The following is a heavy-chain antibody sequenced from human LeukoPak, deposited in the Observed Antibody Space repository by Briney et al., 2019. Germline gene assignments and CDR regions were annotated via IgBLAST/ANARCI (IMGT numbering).Heavy chain of an antibody. J-gene: IGHJ4*02. D-gene: IGHD3-22*01. Sequence: GGSLRLSCAGSGFTFSSYSMNWVRQVPGKGLEWVSYISTSGRTIIHADSVKGRFTISRDNAKNSLYLRMNSLRDEDTAVYYCARDSYGSSGYYYVSDYWGQGTLVTVSS. CDR3: ARDSYGSSGYYYVSDY. V-gene: IGHV3-48*02. CDR2: ISTSGRTI. CDR1: GFTFSSYS.